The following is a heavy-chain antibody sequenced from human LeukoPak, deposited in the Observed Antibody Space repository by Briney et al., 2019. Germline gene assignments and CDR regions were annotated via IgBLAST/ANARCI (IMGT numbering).Heavy chain of an antibody. CDR1: GFTFSSYS. CDR2: ISSSRSYI. J-gene: IGHJ4*02. V-gene: IGHV3-21*01. D-gene: IGHD3-3*01. Sequence: PGGSLRLSCAASGFTFSSYSMYWVRQAPGKGLEWVSSISSSRSYIYYADSVKGRFTISRDNAKNSLYLQMNSLRAEDTAVYYCARARDFWSGYYTWFDYWGQGTLVTVSS. CDR3: ARARDFWSGYYTWFDY.